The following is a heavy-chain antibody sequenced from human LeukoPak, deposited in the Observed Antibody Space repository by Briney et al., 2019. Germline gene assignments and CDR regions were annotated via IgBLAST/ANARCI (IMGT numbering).Heavy chain of an antibody. D-gene: IGHD1-7*01. CDR3: ARSNSQARDYYYYMDV. CDR2: IKQDGSEE. Sequence: PGGSLRLSCAASGFTFSTYWMSWVRQAPGKGLEWVANIKQDGSEEYYVDSVKGRFTISRDNAKNSLYLQMNSLRVEDTAVYYCARSNSQARDYYYYMDVWGKGTTVTVSS. J-gene: IGHJ6*03. V-gene: IGHV3-7*01. CDR1: GFTFSTYW.